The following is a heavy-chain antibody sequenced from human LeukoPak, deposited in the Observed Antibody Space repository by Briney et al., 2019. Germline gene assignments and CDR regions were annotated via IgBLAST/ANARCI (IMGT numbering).Heavy chain of an antibody. CDR1: GFTFSSYA. CDR3: AKDPVATPDSEYFQH. J-gene: IGHJ1*01. Sequence: GGSLRLSCAASGFTFSSYAMSWVRQAPGKGLEWVSAISGSGGSTYYADSVKGRFTISRDNSKNTLYLQMNSLRAEDTAVYYCAKDPVATPDSEYFQHWGQGTLVTVSS. CDR2: ISGSGGST. D-gene: IGHD5-12*01. V-gene: IGHV3-23*01.